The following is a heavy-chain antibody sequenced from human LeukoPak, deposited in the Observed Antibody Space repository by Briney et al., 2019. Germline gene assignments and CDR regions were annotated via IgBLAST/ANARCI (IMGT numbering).Heavy chain of an antibody. J-gene: IGHJ3*02. V-gene: IGHV4-34*01. D-gene: IGHD3-10*01. CDR3: ASGYGSGSYFAFDI. Sequence: PSETLSLTCAVYGGSYSGYYWSWIRQPPGKGLEWIGEINYSGSTNYNPSLKSRVTISVDTSKNQFSLKLSSVTAADTAVYYCASGYGSGSYFAFDIWGQGTMATVSS. CDR2: INYSGST. CDR1: GGSYSGYY.